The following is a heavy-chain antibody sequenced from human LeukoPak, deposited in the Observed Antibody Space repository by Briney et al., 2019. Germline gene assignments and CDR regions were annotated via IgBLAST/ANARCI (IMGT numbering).Heavy chain of an antibody. CDR2: IYPGDSDT. CDR3: ARVVEYYFDSSGYPSFCDY. CDR1: GYTFFTYW. J-gene: IGHJ4*02. Sequence: GESLKISCKGSGYTFFTYWIGWVRQMPGKGLEWMGIIYPGDSDTRYSPSFQGQVTISADKSISTAYLQWSSLKASDTAMYYCARVVEYYFDSSGYPSFCDYWGQGTLVTVSS. V-gene: IGHV5-51*01. D-gene: IGHD3-22*01.